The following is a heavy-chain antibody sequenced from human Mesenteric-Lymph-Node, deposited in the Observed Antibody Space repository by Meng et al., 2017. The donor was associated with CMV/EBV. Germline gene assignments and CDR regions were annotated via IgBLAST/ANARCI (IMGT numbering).Heavy chain of an antibody. V-gene: IGHV4-31*02. D-gene: IGHD6-6*01. CDR1: ISSGGYY. J-gene: IGHJ5*02. CDR3: ARFSVGSSVAGGFWVDP. CDR2: IYYSGST. Sequence: ISSGGYYWSWIRQHPGKGLEWIGYIYYSGSTYYNPSLKSRVTISVDTSKNQFSLKLSSVTAADTAVYYCARFSVGSSVAGGFWVDPWGQGTLVTVSS.